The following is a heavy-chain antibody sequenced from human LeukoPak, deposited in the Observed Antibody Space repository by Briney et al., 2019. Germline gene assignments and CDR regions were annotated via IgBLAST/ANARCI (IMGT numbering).Heavy chain of an antibody. J-gene: IGHJ4*02. CDR2: ISYDGSNK. D-gene: IGHD5-18*01. CDR3: AKVEGYSYGPFDY. Sequence: HAGGSLRLSCAASGFTFSSYGMHWVRQAPGKGPEWVAVISYDGSNKYYADSVKGRFTISRDNSKNTLYLQMNSLRAGDTAVYYCAKVEGYSYGPFDYWGQGTLVTVSS. V-gene: IGHV3-30*18. CDR1: GFTFSSYG.